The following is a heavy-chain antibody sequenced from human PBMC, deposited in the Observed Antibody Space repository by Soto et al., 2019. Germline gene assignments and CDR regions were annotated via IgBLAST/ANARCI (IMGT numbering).Heavy chain of an antibody. CDR2: IYSGGST. V-gene: IGHV3-66*04. J-gene: IGHJ3*02. CDR3: ARPAMVRVGAFDI. Sequence: GGSLRRSCAASGFTVSSNYMSWVRQAPGKGLEWVSVIYSGGSTYYADSVKGRFTISRDNSKNTLYLQMNSLRAEDTAVYYCARPAMVRVGAFDIWGQGTMVTVSS. D-gene: IGHD5-18*01. CDR1: GFTVSSNY.